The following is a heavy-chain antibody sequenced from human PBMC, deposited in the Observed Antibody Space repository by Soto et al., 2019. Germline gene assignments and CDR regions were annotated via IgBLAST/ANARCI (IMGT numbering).Heavy chain of an antibody. Sequence: QVTLKESGPVLVKPTETLTLTCTVSGFSLSNARMGVSWIRQPPGKALEWLAHIFSNDEKSYSTSLKSRLTISKDISKSQVVLSMTNMDPVDTATDYCARLGPGYSSSWYSGWFDPWGQGTLVTVSS. V-gene: IGHV2-26*01. CDR2: IFSNDEK. J-gene: IGHJ5*02. CDR3: ARLGPGYSSSWYSGWFDP. CDR1: GFSLSNARMG. D-gene: IGHD6-13*01.